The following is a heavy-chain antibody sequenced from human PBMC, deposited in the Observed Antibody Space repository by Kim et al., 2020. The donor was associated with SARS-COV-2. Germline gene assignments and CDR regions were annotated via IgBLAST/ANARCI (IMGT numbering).Heavy chain of an antibody. CDR1: GFPFRSYS. J-gene: IGHJ6*03. CDR2: ITSESVSK. Sequence: GGSLRLSCAASGFPFRSYSMKWVRQAPGKGLEWVSYITSESVSKYYADSVKGRFTISRDNAKDSVYLQMNGLRDEDTAVYYCTRQKDPYGDYYYMDVWGKGTTVIVSS. D-gene: IGHD4-17*01. CDR3: TRQKDPYGDYYYMDV. V-gene: IGHV3-48*02.